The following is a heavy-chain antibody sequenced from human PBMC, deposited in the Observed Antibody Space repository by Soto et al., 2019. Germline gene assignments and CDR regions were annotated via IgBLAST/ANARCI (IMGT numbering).Heavy chain of an antibody. CDR2: ISQSGNT. J-gene: IGHJ4*02. CDR3: ARAPKVSGSSQTRPDY. Sequence: QAQLHQWGAGLLKPSEALSLACSIYSGSFSGYYWGWIRQPPGKGLAWIGEISQSGNTNYSPSLKSRVSISIDPFKKQYSLNLASVSAADTAVYYCARAPKVSGSSQTRPDYWGQGTLVTVSS. CDR1: SGSFSGYY. D-gene: IGHD6-6*01. V-gene: IGHV4-34*01.